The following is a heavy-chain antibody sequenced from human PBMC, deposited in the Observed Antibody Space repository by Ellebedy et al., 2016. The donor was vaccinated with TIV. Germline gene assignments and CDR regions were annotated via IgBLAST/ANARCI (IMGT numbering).Heavy chain of an antibody. D-gene: IGHD6-19*01. J-gene: IGHJ4*02. CDR1: GYTFTGYY. V-gene: IGHV1-2*02. CDR2: INPYSGGT. CDR3: ARAGHSAGIAVAGKFGY. Sequence: ASVKVSCKASGYTFTGYYVHWVRQAPGQGLEWMGWINPYSGGTNYAQKFQGRVTMTRDTSISPAYMELSRLRSDDTAVYYCARAGHSAGIAVAGKFGYWGQGTLVTVSS.